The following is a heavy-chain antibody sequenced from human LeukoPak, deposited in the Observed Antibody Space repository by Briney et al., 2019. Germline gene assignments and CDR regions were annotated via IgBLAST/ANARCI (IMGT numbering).Heavy chain of an antibody. CDR2: IKHSGST. J-gene: IGHJ1*01. CDR1: GGYFSGYY. D-gene: IGHD2-2*01. CDR3: ARGAGWYCSSTSCYRAEYFQH. V-gene: IGHV4-34*01. Sequence: SETLSLTCAVYGGYFSGYYWSWIRQPPGKGLEWIGEIKHSGSTNYNPSLKSRVTISVDTSKNQFSLKLSSVTAADTAVYYCARGAGWYCSSTSCYRAEYFQHWGQGTLVTVSS.